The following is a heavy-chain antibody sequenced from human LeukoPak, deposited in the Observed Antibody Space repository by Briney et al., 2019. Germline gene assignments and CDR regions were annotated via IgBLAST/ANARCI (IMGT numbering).Heavy chain of an antibody. CDR3: ARGETYGGNSGFDY. CDR2: IIPIFGTA. CDR1: GGRFSSYA. Sequence: ASVKVSCKASGGRFSSYAISWVRQAPGQGLEWMGGIIPIFGTANYAQKFQGRVTITADESTSTAYMELSSLRSEDTAVYYCARGETYGGNSGFDYWGQGTLVTVSS. V-gene: IGHV1-69*13. J-gene: IGHJ4*02. D-gene: IGHD4-23*01.